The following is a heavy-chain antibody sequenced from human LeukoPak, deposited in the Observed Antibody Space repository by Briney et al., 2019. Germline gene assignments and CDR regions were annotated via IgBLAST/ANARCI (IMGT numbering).Heavy chain of an antibody. CDR2: IYTSGST. Sequence: SETLSLTCAVYGGSFSGYYWSWIRQPAGKGLEWIGRIYTSGSTNYSPSLKSRVTMSVDTSKNQFSLKLSSVTAADTAVYYCARDSSWYPGSWFDPWGQGTLVTVSS. J-gene: IGHJ5*02. CDR1: GGSFSGYY. V-gene: IGHV4-4*07. CDR3: ARDSSWYPGSWFDP. D-gene: IGHD6-13*01.